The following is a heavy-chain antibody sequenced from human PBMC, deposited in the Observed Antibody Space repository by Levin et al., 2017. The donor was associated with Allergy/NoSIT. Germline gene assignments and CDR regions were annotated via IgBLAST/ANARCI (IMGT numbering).Heavy chain of an antibody. Sequence: GGSLRLSCAASGFTFSSYWMSWVRQAPGKGLEWVANIKQDGSEKYYVDSVKGRFTISRDNAKNSLYLQMNSLRAEDTAVYYCARYLSIAAAGLRHFDYWGQGTLVTVSS. J-gene: IGHJ4*02. D-gene: IGHD6-13*01. CDR3: ARYLSIAAAGLRHFDY. CDR1: GFTFSSYW. V-gene: IGHV3-7*04. CDR2: IKQDGSEK.